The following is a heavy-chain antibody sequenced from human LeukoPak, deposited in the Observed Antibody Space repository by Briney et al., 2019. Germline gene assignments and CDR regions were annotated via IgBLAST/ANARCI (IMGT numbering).Heavy chain of an antibody. CDR2: INHSGST. CDR1: GGSFSGYY. D-gene: IGHD1-14*01. J-gene: IGHJ5*02. CDR3: ASVYPGFYWFDP. Sequence: SSETLSLTCAVYGGSFSGYYWSWIRQPPGKGLEWLGEINHSGSTNYNPSLKSRVTISVDTSKNQFSLKLSSVTAADTAVYYCASVYPGFYWFDPWGQGTLVTVSS. V-gene: IGHV4-34*01.